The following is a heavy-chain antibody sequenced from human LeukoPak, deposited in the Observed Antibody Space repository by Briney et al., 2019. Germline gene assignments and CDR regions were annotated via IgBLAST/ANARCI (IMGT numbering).Heavy chain of an antibody. CDR2: IIPIFGTA. CDR1: GGTFSSYA. D-gene: IGHD3-10*01. Sequence: SVKVSCRASGGTFSSYAISWVRQAPGQGLEWMGGIIPIFGTANYAQKFQGRVTITTDESTSTAYMELSSLRSEDTAVYYCARKGWFGESYDREFDYWGQGTLVTVSP. V-gene: IGHV1-69*05. CDR3: ARKGWFGESYDREFDY. J-gene: IGHJ4*02.